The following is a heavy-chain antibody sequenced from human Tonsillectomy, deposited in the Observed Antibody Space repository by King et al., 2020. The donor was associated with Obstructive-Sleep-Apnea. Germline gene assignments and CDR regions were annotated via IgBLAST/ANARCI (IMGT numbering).Heavy chain of an antibody. CDR2: VKQDGSEK. CDR1: GFTFRSYW. Sequence: DVQLVESGGGLVQPGGSLRLSCAASGFTFRSYWMSWVRPAPGKGLEWVANVKQDGSEKYYVDSVKGRLTISRDNAKNSLYLQMNSLRAEDTAVYYCARVPWHDAFDIWGQGTMVTVSS. CDR3: ARVPWHDAFDI. J-gene: IGHJ3*02. D-gene: IGHD5-12*01. V-gene: IGHV3-7*04.